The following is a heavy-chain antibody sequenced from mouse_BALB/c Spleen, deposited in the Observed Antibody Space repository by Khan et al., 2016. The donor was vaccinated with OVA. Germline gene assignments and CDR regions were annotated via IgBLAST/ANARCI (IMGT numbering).Heavy chain of an antibody. D-gene: IGHD2-14*01. Sequence: QVQLKQSGPGLVQPSQSLSITCTVSGFSLNTYGIHWIRQSQGKGLEWLGVIRSGGSTAYNEAFIYRLNITKDTSKSQVFLKMNSLPTADTAIYYCARNSYMYDFTYWGQGTLVTVSA. CDR3: ARNSYMYDFTY. CDR2: IRSGGST. J-gene: IGHJ3*01. CDR1: GFSLNTYG. V-gene: IGHV2-2*01.